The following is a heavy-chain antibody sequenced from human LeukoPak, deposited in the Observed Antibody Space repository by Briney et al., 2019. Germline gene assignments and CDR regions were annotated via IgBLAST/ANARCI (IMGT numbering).Heavy chain of an antibody. CDR1: GGSISSYY. Sequence: SETLSLTCTVPGGSISSYYWSWIRQPPGKGLEWIGYIYYSGSTNYNPSLKSRVTISVDTSKNQFSLKLSSVTAADTAVYYCARASWEFDPWGQGTLVTVSS. D-gene: IGHD1-26*01. V-gene: IGHV4-59*01. J-gene: IGHJ5*02. CDR2: IYYSGST. CDR3: ARASWEFDP.